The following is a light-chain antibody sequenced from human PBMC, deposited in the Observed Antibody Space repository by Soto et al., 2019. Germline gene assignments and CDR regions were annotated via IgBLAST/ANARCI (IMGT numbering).Light chain of an antibody. V-gene: IGLV2-8*01. J-gene: IGLJ3*02. CDR2: EVS. Sequence: QSVLTQPPSASGSPGQSVTISCTGTSSDVGGYNYVSWYQQHPGKVPKLMIDEVSKRPSGVPDRFSGAKSCNTASLTVSGLQAEDEADYYCRSYVGSHHLVFGGGTKLTVL. CDR1: SSDVGGYNY. CDR3: RSYVGSHHLV.